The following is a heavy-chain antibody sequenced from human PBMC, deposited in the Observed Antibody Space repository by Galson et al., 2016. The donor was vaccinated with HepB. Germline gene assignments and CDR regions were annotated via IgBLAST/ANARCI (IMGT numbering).Heavy chain of an antibody. CDR2: INRDESKK. V-gene: IGHV3-33*07. J-gene: IGHJ4*02. CDR1: GFTFSQYG. D-gene: IGHD1-20*01. CDR3: ARNNWICGAPRCSAQDY. Sequence: SLRLSCAASGFTFSQYGMYWVRQAPGKGLEWVAAINRDESKKYYGDYSKGRFTISRDNSRNTLYLLMDSLRAEDTSIYYCARNNWICGAPRCSAQDYWGQGTLVIVSS.